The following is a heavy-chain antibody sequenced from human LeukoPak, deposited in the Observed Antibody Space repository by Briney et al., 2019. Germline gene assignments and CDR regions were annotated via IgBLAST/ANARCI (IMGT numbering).Heavy chain of an antibody. V-gene: IGHV1-46*01. J-gene: IGHJ6*03. CDR1: GYTFTSYY. CDR2: INPSGGST. D-gene: IGHD3-10*01. CDR3: ARMDYYGSSYYYMDV. Sequence: ASVKVSYKASGYTFTSYYMHWVRQAPGQGLEWMGIINPSGGSTSYAQKFQGRVTMTRDMSTSTVYMELSSLRSEDTAVYYCARMDYYGSSYYYMDVWGKGTTVTISS.